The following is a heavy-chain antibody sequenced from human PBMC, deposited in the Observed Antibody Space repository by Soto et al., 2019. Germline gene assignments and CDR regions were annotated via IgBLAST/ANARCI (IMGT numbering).Heavy chain of an antibody. CDR3: ARWGTTGGLDV. D-gene: IGHD3-16*01. Sequence: QVQLVESGGGVVQPGTSLRVSCVGSGFTFRSYVIHWVRQAPGKGLEWVALTSYDGSDKYYDDSVRGRFTISRDNSRNTVDLQMGSLRLEDPALYYCARWGTTGGLDVWGQGTLVSVSS. CDR1: GFTFRSYV. V-gene: IGHV3-30*19. CDR2: TSYDGSDK. J-gene: IGHJ1*01.